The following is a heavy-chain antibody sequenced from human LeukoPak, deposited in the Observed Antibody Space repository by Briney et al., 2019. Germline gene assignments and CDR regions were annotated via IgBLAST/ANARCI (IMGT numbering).Heavy chain of an antibody. Sequence: GGSLRLSCAASGFTVSSNYMTWVRQAPGKGLEWVSVIHKNAITYYADTVKGRFTISRDNSKNTLYLQMNSLRAEDTAVYYCARGGSSLYAFDIWGQGTMVTVSS. V-gene: IGHV3-53*01. CDR3: ARGGSSLYAFDI. CDR1: GFTVSSNY. D-gene: IGHD2-2*01. CDR2: IHKNAIT. J-gene: IGHJ3*02.